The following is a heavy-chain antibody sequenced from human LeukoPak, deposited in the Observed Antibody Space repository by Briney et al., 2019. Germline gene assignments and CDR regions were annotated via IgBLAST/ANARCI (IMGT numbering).Heavy chain of an antibody. CDR2: INPSGGST. J-gene: IGHJ4*02. Sequence: GASVKVSCKASGYTFTSYYMHWVRQAPGQGLELMGIINPSGGSTSYAQKFQGRVTMTRDTSTSTVYMELSSLRSEDTAVYYCARPFFGELYFDYWGQGTLVTVYS. CDR1: GYTFTSYY. V-gene: IGHV1-46*01. D-gene: IGHD3-10*01. CDR3: ARPFFGELYFDY.